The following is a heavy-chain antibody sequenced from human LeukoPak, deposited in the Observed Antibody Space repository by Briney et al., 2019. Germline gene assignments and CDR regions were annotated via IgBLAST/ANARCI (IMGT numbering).Heavy chain of an antibody. CDR2: MNPNSGNT. J-gene: IGHJ4*02. D-gene: IGHD6-19*01. CDR3: ARWGSIAVAGTQIDY. Sequence: ASVKVSCKASGYTFTSYYMHWVRQATGQGLEWMGWMNPNSGNTGYAQKFQGRVTMTRNTSISTAYVELSSLRSEDTAVYYCARWGSIAVAGTQIDYWGQGTLVTVSS. V-gene: IGHV1-8*02. CDR1: GYTFTSYY.